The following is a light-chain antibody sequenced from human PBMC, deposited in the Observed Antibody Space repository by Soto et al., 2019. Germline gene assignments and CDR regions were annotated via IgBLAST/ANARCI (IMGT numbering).Light chain of an antibody. CDR2: KAS. V-gene: IGKV1-5*03. CDR3: LQHNSYPRT. CDR1: QTIDSW. Sequence: GARVTITCRASQTIDSWLAWYQQRPGKPPNLLIYKASTLASGVPSRFSGSGSGTEFTLTISSLQPEDSATYYCLQHNSYPRTFGQGTKVDMK. J-gene: IGKJ1*01.